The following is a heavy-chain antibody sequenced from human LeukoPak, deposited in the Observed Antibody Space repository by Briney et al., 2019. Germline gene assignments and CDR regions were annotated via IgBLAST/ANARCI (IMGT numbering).Heavy chain of an antibody. D-gene: IGHD1-26*01. Sequence: ASVKVSCXASGYTFTGYYMHWVRQAPGQGLEWMGWINPNSGGTNYAQKFQGRVTMTRDTSISTAYMELSRLRSDDTAVYYCARVIGIVGATGAFDIWGQGTMVTVSS. J-gene: IGHJ3*02. CDR1: GYTFTGYY. CDR3: ARVIGIVGATGAFDI. CDR2: INPNSGGT. V-gene: IGHV1-2*02.